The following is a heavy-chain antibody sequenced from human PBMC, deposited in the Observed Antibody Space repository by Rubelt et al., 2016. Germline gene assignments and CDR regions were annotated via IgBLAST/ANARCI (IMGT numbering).Heavy chain of an antibody. CDR3: ARDRRDGYNWLEY. D-gene: IGHD5-24*01. V-gene: IGHV4-39*07. J-gene: IGHJ4*02. CDR1: GGSITTGDYH. Sequence: QLQLQESGPGLVKPSETLSLTCTVSGGSITTGDYHWGWIRQTPGKGLEWIGCLYHNGNTYYNPSLKSRVTISIDISKNQFSLKVTAGTAADTAVYYCARDRRDGYNWLEYWGQGTLVTVSS. CDR2: LYHNGNT.